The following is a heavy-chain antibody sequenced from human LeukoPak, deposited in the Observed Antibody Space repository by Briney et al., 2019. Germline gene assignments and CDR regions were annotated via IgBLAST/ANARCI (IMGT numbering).Heavy chain of an antibody. D-gene: IGHD3-16*01. CDR2: ISTDGSSA. CDR1: GFTFSSYW. Sequence: PGGSLRLSCAASGFTFSSYWMHWVRQAPGKGLVWVSRISTDGSSAIYADSVKGRFTISRDNAKNTLYLQMNSLRAEDTAVYYCARVNVCPRCHFDYWGQGTLVTASS. J-gene: IGHJ4*02. V-gene: IGHV3-74*01. CDR3: ARVNVCPRCHFDY.